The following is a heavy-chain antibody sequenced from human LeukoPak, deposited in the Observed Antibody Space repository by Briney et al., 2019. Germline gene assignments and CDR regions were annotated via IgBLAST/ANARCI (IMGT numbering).Heavy chain of an antibody. D-gene: IGHD6-19*01. V-gene: IGHV1-18*04. J-gene: IGHJ4*02. CDR3: ARDMRGGQWLAEPYYFDY. CDR2: ISAYNGNT. CDR1: GYTFTGYY. Sequence: ASVKVSCKASGYTFTGYYMHWVRQAPGQGLEWMGWISAYNGNTNYAQKLQGRVTMTTDTSTSTAYMELRSLRSDDTAVYYCARDMRGGQWLAEPYYFDYWGQGTLVTVSS.